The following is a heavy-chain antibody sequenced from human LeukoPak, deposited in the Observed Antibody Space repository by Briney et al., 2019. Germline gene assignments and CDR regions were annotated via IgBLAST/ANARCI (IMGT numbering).Heavy chain of an antibody. V-gene: IGHV4-39*01. D-gene: IGHD5-12*01. CDR2: ISYIGNT. CDR1: GGSISSSNYY. Sequence: SETLSLTCTVSGGSISSSNYYWGWLRQSPGRSLEWIGSISYIGNTNYNPSLKSRVTISVDTSKNQFSLKLTSVTAADTAVYYCARHAGAILGTIFEYWGQGTLVTVSS. J-gene: IGHJ4*02. CDR3: ARHAGAILGTIFEY.